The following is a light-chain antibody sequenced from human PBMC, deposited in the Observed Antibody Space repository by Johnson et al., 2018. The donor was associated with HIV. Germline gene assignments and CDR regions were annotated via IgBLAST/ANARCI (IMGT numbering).Light chain of an antibody. Sequence: QSVLTQPPSVSAAPGQKVTISCSGSSSNIGSHYVSWYQQLPGTAPKLLIYDNNKRPSGIPDRFSGSKSGTSATLGITGLQTGDEAAYYCGSWDRSLSAYVFGTGTKVTVL. CDR1: SSNIGSHY. V-gene: IGLV1-51*01. CDR2: DNN. CDR3: GSWDRSLSAYV. J-gene: IGLJ1*01.